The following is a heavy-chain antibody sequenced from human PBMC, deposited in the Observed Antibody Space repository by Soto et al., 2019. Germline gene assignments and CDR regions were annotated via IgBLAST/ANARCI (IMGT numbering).Heavy chain of an antibody. V-gene: IGHV3-33*01. CDR3: AREPVGPDYAMDV. CDR2: LGFDGGGR. Sequence: QIQLVESGGGVVQPGTSLRLSCAASGFDFSSYGMHWVRQTPGKVLEWVAVLGFDGGGRYYADSVKGRFTISRDNSKKMLYLKMDSLRAGDTALYYCAREPVGPDYAMDVWGQGTTVTVSS. D-gene: IGHD1-26*01. J-gene: IGHJ6*02. CDR1: GFDFSSYG.